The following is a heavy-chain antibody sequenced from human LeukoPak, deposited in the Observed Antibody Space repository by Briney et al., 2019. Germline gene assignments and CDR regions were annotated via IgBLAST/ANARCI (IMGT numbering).Heavy chain of an antibody. CDR3: ARGEMATWDDAFDI. CDR2: TYYRSKWYN. V-gene: IGHV6-1*01. D-gene: IGHD5-24*01. CDR1: GDSVSINSAA. J-gene: IGHJ3*02. Sequence: SQTLSLTCAISGDSVSINSAAWNWIRQSPSRGLEWLGRTYYRSKWYNDYAVSVKSRITINPDTSKNQFSLQLNSVTREDTAVYYCARGEMATWDDAFDIWGQGTMVTVSS.